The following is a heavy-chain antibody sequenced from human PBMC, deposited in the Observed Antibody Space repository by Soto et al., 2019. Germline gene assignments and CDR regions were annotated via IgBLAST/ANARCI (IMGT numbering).Heavy chain of an antibody. V-gene: IGHV3-7*01. D-gene: IGHD1-1*01. J-gene: IGHJ6*02. CDR3: ARGYWNYYYGFDV. CDR1: EFTFDKYY. CDR2: IKPDGSEQ. Sequence: GGSLRLSCAASEFTFDKYYMTWVRQAPGKGPEWVANIKPDGSEQYYVDSVKGRFTISRDNANNSLYLQMNSLRAEDTAVYFCARGYWNYYYGFDVWGQGTTVTVSS.